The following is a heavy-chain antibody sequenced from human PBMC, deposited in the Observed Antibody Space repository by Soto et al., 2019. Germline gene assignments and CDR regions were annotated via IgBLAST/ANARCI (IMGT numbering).Heavy chain of an antibody. D-gene: IGHD3-9*01. CDR3: ATYDILTGYYKGQSNWFDP. Sequence: GGSLRLSCAASGFTFSSYAISWVRQAPGKGLEWVSAISGSGGSTYYADSVKGRFTISRDNSKNMLYLQMNSLRAEDTAVYYCATYDILTGYYKGQSNWFDPWGQGTLVTVSS. J-gene: IGHJ5*02. CDR2: ISGSGGST. V-gene: IGHV3-23*01. CDR1: GFTFSSYA.